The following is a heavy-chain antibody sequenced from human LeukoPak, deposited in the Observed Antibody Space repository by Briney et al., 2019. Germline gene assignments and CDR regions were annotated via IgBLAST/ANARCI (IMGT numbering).Heavy chain of an antibody. D-gene: IGHD1-26*01. CDR1: GFTFSSYA. CDR3: VRDLGGRSGH. J-gene: IGHJ4*02. CDR2: ISYDGSNK. V-gene: IGHV3-30-3*01. Sequence: GGSLRLSCAASGFTFSSYAMHWVRQAPGKGLEWVAVISYDGSNKYYADSVKGRLTISRDNSKNTLYLQMNSLRAEDTAVYYCVRDLGGRSGHWGQGTLVTVSS.